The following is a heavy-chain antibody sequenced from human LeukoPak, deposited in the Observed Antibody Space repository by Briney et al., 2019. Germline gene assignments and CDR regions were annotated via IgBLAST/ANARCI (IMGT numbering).Heavy chain of an antibody. D-gene: IGHD3-10*01. CDR2: INPDSGGT. CDR1: GYTFTGYY. V-gene: IGHV1-2*02. J-gene: IGHJ6*03. CDR3: ARVSTMVRGPPGYMDV. Sequence: ASEKVSCKASGYTFTGYYMHWVRQAPGQGLEWVGWINPDSGGTNYAQKFQGRVTMTRDTSIRTAYMELSRLRSDDTAVYYCARVSTMVRGPPGYMDVWGKGTTVTISS.